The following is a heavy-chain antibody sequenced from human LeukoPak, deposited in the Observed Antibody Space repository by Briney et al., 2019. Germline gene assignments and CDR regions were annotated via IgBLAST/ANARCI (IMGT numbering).Heavy chain of an antibody. CDR1: GYTFTGYY. J-gene: IGHJ5*02. V-gene: IGHV1-2*02. CDR2: INPNSGGT. Sequence: GASVKVSCKASGYTFTGYYMHWVRQAPGQGLEWMGWINPNSGGTNYAQKFQGRVTMTRDTSISTAYMELSRLRSDDTAVYYCARDAEYSSGWYRPNWFDPWGQGTLVTVSS. D-gene: IGHD6-19*01. CDR3: ARDAEYSSGWYRPNWFDP.